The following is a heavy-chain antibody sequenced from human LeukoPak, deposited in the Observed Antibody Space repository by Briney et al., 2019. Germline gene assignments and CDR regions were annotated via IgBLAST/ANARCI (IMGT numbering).Heavy chain of an antibody. D-gene: IGHD6-13*01. CDR3: ARVVNSSWYYFDY. CDR2: ISSSSSYI. V-gene: IGHV3-21*01. Sequence: GGSLRLSCAASGFTSSSYSMNWVRQAPGKGLEWVSSISSSSSYIYYADSVKGRFTISRDNAKNSLYLQMNSLRAEDTAVYYCARVVNSSWYYFDYWGQGTLVTVSS. CDR1: GFTSSSYS. J-gene: IGHJ4*02.